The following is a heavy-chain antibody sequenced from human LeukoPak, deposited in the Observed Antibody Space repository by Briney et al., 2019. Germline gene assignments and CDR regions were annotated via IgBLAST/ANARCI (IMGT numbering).Heavy chain of an antibody. V-gene: IGHV3-43D*03. CDR3: SKALSENYYYYMDV. Sequence: GGSLTLSCAASGFTFDDYAMHWVRQAPGKGLEWVPLISWDGGSTFYADSVKGRFTISRDNSKNSLYLQMNSLRPEDTALYYCSKALSENYYYYMDVWGKGTTVTVSS. CDR1: GFTFDDYA. CDR2: ISWDGGST. J-gene: IGHJ6*03.